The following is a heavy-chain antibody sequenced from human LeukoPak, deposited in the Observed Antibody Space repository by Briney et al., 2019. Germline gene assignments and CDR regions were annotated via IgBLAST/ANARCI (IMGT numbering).Heavy chain of an antibody. CDR1: GYTFTGYY. CDR3: ARSPSYCSGGSCYSNWFDP. V-gene: IGHV1-2*02. CDR2: INPNSGGT. J-gene: IGHJ5*02. D-gene: IGHD2-15*01. Sequence: ASVKVSCKASGYTFTGYYMHWVRRAPGQGLEWMGWINPNSGGTNYAQKFQGRVTMTRDTSISTAYMELSRLRSDDTAVYYCARSPSYCSGGSCYSNWFDPWGQGTLVTVSS.